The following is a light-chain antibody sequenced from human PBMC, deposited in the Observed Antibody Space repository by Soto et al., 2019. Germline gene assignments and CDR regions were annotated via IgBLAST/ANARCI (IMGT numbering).Light chain of an antibody. CDR2: DAS. J-gene: IGKJ5*01. V-gene: IGKV3-11*01. Sequence: EIVLTQSPAPLSLSPGERATLSCRASQSVSSYLAWYQQKPCQAPRLLIYDASNRATGIPARFSGSGSGTDFTLTISSLEPEDVAVYYCQQRSNWPITLGQGTRLEIK. CDR3: QQRSNWPIT. CDR1: QSVSSY.